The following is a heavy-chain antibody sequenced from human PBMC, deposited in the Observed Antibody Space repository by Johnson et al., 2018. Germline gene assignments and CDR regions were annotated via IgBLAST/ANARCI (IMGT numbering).Heavy chain of an antibody. D-gene: IGHD4-17*01. CDR3: ANSYGDYWGYYYGMDV. Sequence: VQLLESGGGVVQPGRSLRLSCAASGFTFSSYAMHWVRQAPGKGLEGVAVISYDGSNKYYADSVKGRFTISRDNSKNTLYLQMNSLRTEDTAVYYCANSYGDYWGYYYGMDVWGQGTTVTVSS. J-gene: IGHJ6*02. CDR2: ISYDGSNK. V-gene: IGHV3-30-3*01. CDR1: GFTFSSYA.